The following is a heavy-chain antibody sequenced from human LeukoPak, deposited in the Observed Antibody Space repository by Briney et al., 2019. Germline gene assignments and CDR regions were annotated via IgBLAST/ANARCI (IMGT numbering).Heavy chain of an antibody. J-gene: IGHJ4*02. CDR3: ARTYGDYVHYFDY. V-gene: IGHV4-59*01. Sequence: SETLSLTCTVSGVSISRYYWSWTRQPPGKGLEWIGYIYYSGSTNYTPSLKSRVTIPVDTSKNQFSLKLSSVTAADTAVYYCARTYGDYVHYFDYWGQGTLVTVSS. CDR1: GVSISRYY. CDR2: IYYSGST. D-gene: IGHD4-17*01.